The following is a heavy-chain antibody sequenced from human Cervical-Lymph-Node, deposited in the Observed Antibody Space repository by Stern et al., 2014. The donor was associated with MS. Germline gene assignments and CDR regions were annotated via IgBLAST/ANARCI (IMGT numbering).Heavy chain of an antibody. CDR1: GFSLTTNGMG. V-gene: IGHV2-5*02. D-gene: IGHD3-3*01. J-gene: IGHJ4*02. CDR2: IYWDDDE. CDR3: ARTIFGVITTYAFDS. Sequence: QITLKESGPTLVKPTQTLTLTCTFSGFSLTTNGMGVAWLRQPPGQALEWLAIIYWDDDERYSPSLKDRLTITKDTSENQVVLTVTNLDPLDTATYYCARTIFGVITTYAFDSWGQGTLVTVSS.